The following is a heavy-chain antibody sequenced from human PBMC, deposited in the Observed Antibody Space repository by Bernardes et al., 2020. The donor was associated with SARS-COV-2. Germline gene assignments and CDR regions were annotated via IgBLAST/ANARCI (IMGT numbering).Heavy chain of an antibody. CDR3: AREGVVPADEDYYYGMDV. D-gene: IGHD2-2*01. CDR1: GFTFSSYG. J-gene: IGHJ6*02. V-gene: IGHV3-33*01. Sequence: LRLSCAASGFTFSSYGMHWVRQAPGKGLEWVAVIWYDGSNKYYADSVKGRFTISRDNSKNTLYLQMNSLRAEDTAVYYCAREGVVPADEDYYYGMDVWGQGTTVTVSS. CDR2: IWYDGSNK.